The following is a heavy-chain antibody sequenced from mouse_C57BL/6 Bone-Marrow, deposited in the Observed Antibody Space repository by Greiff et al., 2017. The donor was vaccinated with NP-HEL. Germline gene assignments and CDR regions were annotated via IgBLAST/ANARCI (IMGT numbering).Heavy chain of an antibody. D-gene: IGHD3-3*01. CDR2: ISNGGGST. CDR1: GFTFSDYY. CDR3: ARRGLGLYYFDY. J-gene: IGHJ2*01. V-gene: IGHV5-12*01. Sequence: EVQLQESGGGLVQPGGSLKLSCAASGFTFSDYYMYWVRQTPEKRLEWVAYISNGGGSTYYPDTVKGRFTISRDNAKNTLYLQMSRLKSEDTAMYYCARRGLGLYYFDYWGQGTTLTVSS.